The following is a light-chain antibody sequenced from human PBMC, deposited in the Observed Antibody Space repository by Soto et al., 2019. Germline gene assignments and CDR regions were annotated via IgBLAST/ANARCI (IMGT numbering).Light chain of an antibody. CDR3: QSYDVSNQV. J-gene: IGLJ3*02. CDR1: SGSIASHY. V-gene: IGLV6-57*02. Sequence: NFMLTQPHSVSESPGKTITISCTGSSGSIASHYVQWYQQRPGSAPTTVIYENNQRPSGVPGRFSASIDSSSNSASLTISGLKTEDEADYYCQSYDVSNQVFGGRTKLTVL. CDR2: ENN.